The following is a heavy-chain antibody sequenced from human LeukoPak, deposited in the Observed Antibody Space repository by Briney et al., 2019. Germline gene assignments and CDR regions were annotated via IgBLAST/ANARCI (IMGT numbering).Heavy chain of an antibody. CDR3: ARGFHPQPQVHRH. Sequence: ASVKVSCKASGGTFSSYAISWVRQAPGQGLEWMGGIIPIFGRANHAQKFQGRVTISADESRSTAYREPRSLISEDTAVYYCARGFHPQPQVHRHRGQGTLVTVSS. D-gene: IGHD1-14*01. CDR2: IIPIFGRA. V-gene: IGHV1-69*13. CDR1: GGTFSSYA. J-gene: IGHJ4*02.